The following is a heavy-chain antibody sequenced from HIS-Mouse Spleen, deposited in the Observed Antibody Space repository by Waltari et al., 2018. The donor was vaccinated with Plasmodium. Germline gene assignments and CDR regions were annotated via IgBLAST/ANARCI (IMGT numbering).Heavy chain of an antibody. CDR3: ASSWYWYFDL. CDR2: IKQDGSEK. J-gene: IGHJ2*01. Sequence: EVQLVESGGGLVQPGGSLSISCAASGFTFSSYWRSWVRQAPGEGLEWVANIKQDGSEKYYVDSVKGRFTISRDNAKNSLYLQMNSLRAEDTAVYYCASSWYWYFDLWGRGTLVTVSS. CDR1: GFTFSSYW. D-gene: IGHD6-13*01. V-gene: IGHV3-7*01.